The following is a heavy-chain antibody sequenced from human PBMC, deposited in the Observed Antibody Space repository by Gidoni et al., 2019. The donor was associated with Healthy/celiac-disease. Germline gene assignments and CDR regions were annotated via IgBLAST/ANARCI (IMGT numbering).Heavy chain of an antibody. CDR1: GGSISSSY. Sequence: QVQLQESGPGLVKPSETLSLTCTVSGGSISSSYWSWIRQPPGKGLEWIGYIDYSGSTNYNPSLKSRVTISVDTSKNQFSLKLSSVTAADTAVYYCARGYYDILTGYYVPFDYWGQGTLVTVSS. D-gene: IGHD3-9*01. V-gene: IGHV4-59*01. J-gene: IGHJ4*02. CDR3: ARGYYDILTGYYVPFDY. CDR2: IDYSGST.